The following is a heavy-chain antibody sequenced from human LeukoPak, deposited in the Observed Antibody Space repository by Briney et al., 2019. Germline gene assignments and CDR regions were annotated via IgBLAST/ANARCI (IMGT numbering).Heavy chain of an antibody. J-gene: IGHJ5*02. V-gene: IGHV1-18*01. CDR1: GYIFTSYG. Sequence: ASVKVSCKASGYIFTSYGISWVRQAPGQGLEWMGWISTNKGNTNYAQRLQGRVTMTTDTSTSTAYMELRSLRSDDPAIYYCVRDIQWRFDPWGQGTLVTVSS. D-gene: IGHD2-8*01. CDR3: VRDIQWRFDP. CDR2: ISTNKGNT.